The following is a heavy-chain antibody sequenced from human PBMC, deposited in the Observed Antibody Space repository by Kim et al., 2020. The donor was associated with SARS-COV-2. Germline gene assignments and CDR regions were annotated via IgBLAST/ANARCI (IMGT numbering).Heavy chain of an antibody. V-gene: IGHV3-21*01. CDR3: ARDGLARGGSSSWYGVY. D-gene: IGHD6-13*01. J-gene: IGHJ4*02. Sequence: GGSLRLSCAASGFTFSSYSMNWVRQAPGKGLEWVSSISSSSSYIYYADSVKGRFTISRDNAKNSLYLQMNSLRAEDTAVYYCARDGLARGGSSSWYGVYWGQGTLVTVSS. CDR2: ISSSSSYI. CDR1: GFTFSSYS.